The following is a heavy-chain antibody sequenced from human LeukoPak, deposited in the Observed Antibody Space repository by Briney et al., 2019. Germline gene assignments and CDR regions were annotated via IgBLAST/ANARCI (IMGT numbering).Heavy chain of an antibody. V-gene: IGHV1-69*10. CDR1: GYTFTSYD. CDR3: ARVGPLGGSSWYAGILGYSDF. CDR2: IIPALGSS. J-gene: IGHJ4*02. Sequence: SVKVSCKASGYTFTSYDINWVRQATGQGLEWMGGIIPALGSSNYAQKFQGRVTLTTDTSTNTAYMEMSSLRSEDTAVYYCARVGPLGGSSWYAGILGYSDFWGQGTLVTVSS. D-gene: IGHD6-13*01.